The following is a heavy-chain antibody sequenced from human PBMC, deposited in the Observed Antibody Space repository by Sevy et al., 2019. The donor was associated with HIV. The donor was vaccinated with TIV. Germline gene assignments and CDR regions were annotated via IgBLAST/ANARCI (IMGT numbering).Heavy chain of an antibody. CDR2: ISYDGSNK. V-gene: IGHV3-30*04. Sequence: GGSLRLSCAASGFTFSSYAMHWVRQAPGKGLEWVAVISYDGSNKYYADSVKGRFTISRDNSKNTLYLQMNSLRAEDSGVYYWARGGRFGYDYVWGSYGDAFDIWGQGTMVTVSS. CDR1: GFTFSSYA. J-gene: IGHJ3*02. CDR3: ARGGRFGYDYVWGSYGDAFDI. D-gene: IGHD3-16*01.